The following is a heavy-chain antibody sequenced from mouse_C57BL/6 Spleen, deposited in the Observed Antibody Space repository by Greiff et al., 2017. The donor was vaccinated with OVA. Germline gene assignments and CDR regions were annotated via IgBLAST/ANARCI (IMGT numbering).Heavy chain of an antibody. V-gene: IGHV5-6*01. J-gene: IGHJ2*01. CDR3: ARHETPITTVYFDY. Sequence: EVMLVESGGDLVKPGGSLKLSCAASGFTFSSYGMSWVRQTPDKRLEWVATISSGGSYTYYPDSVKGRFTISRGNAKNTLYLQMSSLKSEDTAMYYCARHETPITTVYFDYWGQGTTLTVSS. D-gene: IGHD1-1*01. CDR1: GFTFSSYG. CDR2: ISSGGSYT.